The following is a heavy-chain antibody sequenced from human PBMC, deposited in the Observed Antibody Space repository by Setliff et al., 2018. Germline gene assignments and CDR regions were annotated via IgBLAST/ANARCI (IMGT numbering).Heavy chain of an antibody. Sequence: PGESLKISCKASGYTFTSYDINWVRQATGQGLEWMGWMNPNSGNTGYAQKFQGRVTMTRNTPISTAYMELSSLRSEDTAVYYCARSIESSSWYWYWAIGPTDAFDIWGQGTMVTVSS. J-gene: IGHJ3*02. D-gene: IGHD6-13*01. CDR2: MNPNSGNT. V-gene: IGHV1-8*01. CDR1: GYTFTSYD. CDR3: ARSIESSSWYWYWAIGPTDAFDI.